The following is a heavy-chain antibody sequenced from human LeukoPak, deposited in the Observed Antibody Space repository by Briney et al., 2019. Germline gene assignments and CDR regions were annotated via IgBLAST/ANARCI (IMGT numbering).Heavy chain of an antibody. CDR2: IYHSGST. J-gene: IGHJ4*02. V-gene: IGHV4-30-2*01. Sequence: SQTLSLTCTVSGGSISSGGYYWSWIRQPPGTGLEWIGYIYHSGSTYYNPSLKSRVTISVDRSKNQFSLKLSSVTAADTAVYYCARGVFSIAARPIDYWGQGTLVTVSS. CDR1: GGSISSGGYY. CDR3: ARGVFSIAARPIDY. D-gene: IGHD6-6*01.